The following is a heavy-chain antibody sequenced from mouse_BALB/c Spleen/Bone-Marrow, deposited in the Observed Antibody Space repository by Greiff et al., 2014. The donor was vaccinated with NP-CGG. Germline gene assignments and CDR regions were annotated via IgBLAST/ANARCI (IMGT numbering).Heavy chain of an antibody. CDR2: ISSKSTNYTT. V-gene: IGHV10-1*01. D-gene: IGHD2-4*01. CDR3: VRQDYDYPMDY. J-gene: IGHJ4*01. CDR1: GFTFNIYA. Sequence: DVKLVESGGGLVQSKGSLKLSCAASGFTFNIYAMNWVRQAPRKGLEWVARISSKSTNYTTCYADSVKDRFTISSDDSQSMLYLQMNSLKTEDTAIYYCVRQDYDYPMDYWGQGTSVTVSS.